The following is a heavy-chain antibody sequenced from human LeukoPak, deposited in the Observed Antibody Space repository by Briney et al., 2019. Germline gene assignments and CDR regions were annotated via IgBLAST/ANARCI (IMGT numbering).Heavy chain of an antibody. J-gene: IGHJ4*02. CDR3: ARLALDYGDYRYYFDY. CDR2: IYYSGST. D-gene: IGHD4-17*01. CDR1: GGSIRTSSSYY. V-gene: IGHV4-39*01. Sequence: SETLSLTCTVSGGSIRTSSSYYWGWIRQPPGKGLEWIGSIYYSGSTYYNPSLKSRVTISVDTSKNQFSLKLSSVTAADTAVYYCARLALDYGDYRYYFDYWGQGTLVTVSS.